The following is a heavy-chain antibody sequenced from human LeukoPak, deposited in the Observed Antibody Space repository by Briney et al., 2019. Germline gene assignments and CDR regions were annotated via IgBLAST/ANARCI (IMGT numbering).Heavy chain of an antibody. J-gene: IGHJ4*02. D-gene: IGHD3-10*01. CDR3: AKDRGVLLWFGDLGDY. V-gene: IGHV3-23*01. CDR1: GFYFSSYA. Sequence: GSLRLSFAAPGFYFSSYAMGWVRQAPRKGLEWVSAISGSGGSTYYADSVKGRFTISRDNTKNTLYLQMNSLRAEDTAVYYCAKDRGVLLWFGDLGDYWGQGTLVTVSS. CDR2: ISGSGGST.